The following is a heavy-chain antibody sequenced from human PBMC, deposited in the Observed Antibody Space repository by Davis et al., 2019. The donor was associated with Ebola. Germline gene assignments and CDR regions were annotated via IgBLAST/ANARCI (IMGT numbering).Heavy chain of an antibody. D-gene: IGHD5-24*01. CDR3: TREDDRRWLQSDY. V-gene: IGHV3-7*03. CDR1: GFTFSSYW. Sequence: AGSLTLSCAASGFTFSSYWMSWVRQAPGKGLEWVANIKQDGSEKYYVDSVKGRFTISRDNAKNSLYLQMNSLRAEDTAVYYCTREDDRRWLQSDYWGQGTLVTVSS. CDR2: IKQDGSEK. J-gene: IGHJ4*02.